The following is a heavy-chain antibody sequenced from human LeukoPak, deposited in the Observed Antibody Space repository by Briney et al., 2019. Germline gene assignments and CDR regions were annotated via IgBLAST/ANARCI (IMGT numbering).Heavy chain of an antibody. V-gene: IGHV3-23*01. CDR2: ISGSGGST. J-gene: IGHJ2*01. Sequence: GGSLRLSCAASGSTFSSYAMHWVRQAPGKGLEWLSTISGSGGSTYYADSVKGRFTISRDNSKNTLYLQMNSLRAEDTAVYYCAKSADALGWYFDLWGRGTLVTVSS. CDR1: GSTFSSYA. D-gene: IGHD2-2*01. CDR3: AKSADALGWYFDL.